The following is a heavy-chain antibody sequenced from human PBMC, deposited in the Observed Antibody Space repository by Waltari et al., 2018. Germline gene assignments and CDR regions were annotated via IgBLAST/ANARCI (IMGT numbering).Heavy chain of an antibody. Sequence: EVQLLESGGGLVQPGGSLRLSCAASGFSFRSFGMSWVRRAPGKGLEWVSAIGALTRTYSPDSVKGRFTNARDNAKNTLFLQMNSLRAEDTAIYYCARVHSLGQYDTSGAESNFDHWGQGALVTVSS. D-gene: IGHD3-22*01. CDR2: IGALTRT. V-gene: IGHV3-23*01. CDR1: GFSFRSFG. J-gene: IGHJ4*02. CDR3: ARVHSLGQYDTSGAESNFDH.